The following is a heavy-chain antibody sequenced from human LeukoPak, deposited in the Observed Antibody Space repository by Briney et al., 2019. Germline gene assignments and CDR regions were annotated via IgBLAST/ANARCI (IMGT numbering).Heavy chain of an antibody. V-gene: IGHV4-34*01. CDR1: GGSFSGYY. J-gene: IGHJ1*01. CDR2: TNHSGST. CDR3: ASEVIAVALEYFQH. Sequence: SETLSLTCAVYGGSFSGYYWSWIRQPPGKGLEWIGETNHSGSTNYNPSLKSRVTISVDTSKNQFSLKLSSVTAADTAVYYCASEVIAVALEYFQHWGQGTLVTVSS. D-gene: IGHD6-19*01.